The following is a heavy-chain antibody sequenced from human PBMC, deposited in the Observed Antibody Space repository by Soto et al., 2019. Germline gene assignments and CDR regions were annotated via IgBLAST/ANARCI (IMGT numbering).Heavy chain of an antibody. D-gene: IGHD2-15*01. CDR3: ARPAGYCSGGSCYSSAFDI. CDR2: ISAYNGNT. CDR1: GYTFTSYG. V-gene: IGHV1-18*01. J-gene: IGHJ3*02. Sequence: SSVTVSCKTSGYTFTSYGISWVRQAPGQGLEWMGWISAYNGNTNYAQKLQCRVTMTTDTSTSTAYMELRSLRSDDTAVYYCARPAGYCSGGSCYSSAFDIWGQGTMVTVSS.